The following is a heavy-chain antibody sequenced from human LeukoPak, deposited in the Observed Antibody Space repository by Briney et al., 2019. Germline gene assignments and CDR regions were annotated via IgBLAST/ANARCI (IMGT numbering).Heavy chain of an antibody. Sequence: GGSLRLSCAASGFTFSSYWMHWVRQAPGKGLVWVSRINSDGSSTSYADSVKGRFTISRDNAKNTLYLQMNSLRADDTAVYYCARHPGGENTQFDYWGQGTLVTVSS. D-gene: IGHD3-16*01. J-gene: IGHJ4*02. CDR2: INSDGSST. CDR1: GFTFSSYW. V-gene: IGHV3-74*01. CDR3: ARHPGGENTQFDY.